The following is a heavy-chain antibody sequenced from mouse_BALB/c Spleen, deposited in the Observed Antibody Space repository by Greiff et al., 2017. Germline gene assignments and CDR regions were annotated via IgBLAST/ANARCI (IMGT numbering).Heavy chain of an antibody. CDR2: ISYDGSN. CDR3: APTGSFAY. V-gene: IGHV3-6*02. Sequence: DVQLQESGPGLVKPSQSLSLTCSVTGYSITSGYYWNWIRQFPGNKLEWMGYISYDGSNNYNPSLKNRISITRDTSKNQFFLKLNSVTTEDTATYYCAPTGSFAYWGQGTLVTVSA. J-gene: IGHJ3*01. D-gene: IGHD4-1*02. CDR1: GYSITSGYY.